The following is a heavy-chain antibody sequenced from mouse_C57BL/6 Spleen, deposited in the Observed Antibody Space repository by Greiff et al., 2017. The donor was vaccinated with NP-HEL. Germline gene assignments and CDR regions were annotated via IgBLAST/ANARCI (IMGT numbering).Heavy chain of an antibody. CDR1: GYSFTGYY. D-gene: IGHD1-1*01. Sequence: EVQRVESGPELVKPGASVKISCKASGYSFTGYYMNWVKQSPEKSLEWIGEINPSTGGTTYTQKFKAQATLTVDKSSSTAYMQLKSLTSEDSAVYNCANSLYNNVYCFDYWGQGTALTVSS. CDR2: INPSTGGT. CDR3: ANSLYNNVYCFDY. J-gene: IGHJ2*01. V-gene: IGHV1-42*01.